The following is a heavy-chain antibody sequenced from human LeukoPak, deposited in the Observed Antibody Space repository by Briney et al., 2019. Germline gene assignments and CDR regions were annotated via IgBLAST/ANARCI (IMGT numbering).Heavy chain of an antibody. D-gene: IGHD2-8*01. CDR3: TKDTSIGRYCTNGVCSPFDY. Sequence: GGSLRLSCAGSGFTFSSYAMSWVRQAPGKGLEWVSAISDTGATTYDADSVKGRFTISRDNSRSTLYLQMNSLRAEDTALYYCTKDTSIGRYCTNGVCSPFDYWGQGTLVTVSS. V-gene: IGHV3-23*01. CDR2: ISDTGATT. J-gene: IGHJ4*02. CDR1: GFTFSSYA.